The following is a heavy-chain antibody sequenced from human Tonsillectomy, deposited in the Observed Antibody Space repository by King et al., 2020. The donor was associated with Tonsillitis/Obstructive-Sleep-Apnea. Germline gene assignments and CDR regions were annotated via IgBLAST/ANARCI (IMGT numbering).Heavy chain of an antibody. Sequence: QLVQSGAEVKKPGSSVRVSCKASGANFSTYAISWVRLAPGQGLEWMGGIIPIFHTANYAQTFQGRVTITADISTTTAYMELSSLRSEDTAVYYCGGGSYMDVWGKGTTVAVSS. V-gene: IGHV1-69*14. J-gene: IGHJ6*03. CDR3: GGGSYMDV. CDR2: IIPIFHTA. CDR1: GANFSTYA. D-gene: IGHD1-26*01.